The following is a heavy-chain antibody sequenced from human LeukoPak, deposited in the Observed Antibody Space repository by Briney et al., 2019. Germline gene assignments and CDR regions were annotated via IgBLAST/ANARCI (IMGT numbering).Heavy chain of an antibody. J-gene: IGHJ4*02. CDR3: ARRAGAYSHPYDY. D-gene: IGHD4/OR15-4a*01. CDR2: IYSDST. Sequence: GGSLRLSCTVSGFTLSSNSMSWVRQAPGKGLEWVSFIYSDSTHYSYAVKGRVTISRDNSKNTLYLQMNRLSGQDTAVYYCARRAGAYSHPYDYWGQGTLVTVSS. CDR1: GFTLSSNS. V-gene: IGHV3-53*01.